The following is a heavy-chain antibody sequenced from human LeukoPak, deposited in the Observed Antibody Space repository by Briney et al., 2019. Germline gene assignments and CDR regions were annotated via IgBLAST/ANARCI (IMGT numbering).Heavy chain of an antibody. D-gene: IGHD3-22*01. Sequence: GRSLRLSCAASGFTFSSHGMHWVRQAPGKGLEWVAVIWYDGSDKYYADSVKGRFTISRDNSMNTLYLQMTSLRADDTAVYYCARGRYYYGNSAYYYFEYWGQGTLVTVSS. CDR2: IWYDGSDK. CDR3: ARGRYYYGNSAYYYFEY. CDR1: GFTFSSHG. J-gene: IGHJ4*02. V-gene: IGHV3-33*01.